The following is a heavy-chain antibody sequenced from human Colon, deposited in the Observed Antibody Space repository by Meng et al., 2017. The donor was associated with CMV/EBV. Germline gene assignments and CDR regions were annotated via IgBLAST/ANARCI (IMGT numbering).Heavy chain of an antibody. V-gene: IGHV3-74*01. J-gene: IGHJ4*02. CDR3: ARGVGESLGWEMGY. Sequence: EVSLVDAGGGLVQPGGSMGISCAASEFIFSKYGMLWVRQGAGKGPVWLSSISGDGGMTSYADSVKGRFTISRDNAKNTLYLQMNSLRVEDTAVYYCARGVGESLGWEMGYWGQGTLVTVSS. D-gene: IGHD1-26*01. CDR2: ISGDGGMT. CDR1: EFIFSKYG.